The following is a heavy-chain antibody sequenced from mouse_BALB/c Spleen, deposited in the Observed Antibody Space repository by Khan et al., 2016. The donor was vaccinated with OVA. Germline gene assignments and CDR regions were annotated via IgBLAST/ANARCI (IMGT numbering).Heavy chain of an antibody. J-gene: IGHJ2*01. V-gene: IGHV9-2-1*01. D-gene: IGHD2-14*01. CDR3: ARDRNDSFDY. Sequence: QIQLVQSGPELKKPGETVKISCKASGYTFTDYSMHWVKQAPGKGLKWMGWINTDTGEPTYADDFKGRFAFSLETSASTAYLQINNLKNKDTATNFYARDRNDSFDYWGQGTTLTVSS. CDR2: INTDTGEP. CDR1: GYTFTDYS.